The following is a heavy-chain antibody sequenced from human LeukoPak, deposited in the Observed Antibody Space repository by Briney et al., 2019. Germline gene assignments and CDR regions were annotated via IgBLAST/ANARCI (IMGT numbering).Heavy chain of an antibody. J-gene: IGHJ4*02. Sequence: LSLTCTVSGGSISSGGYYWSWVRQAPGKGLEWVSAISGSGGSTYYADSVKGRFTISRDNSKNTLYLQMNSLRAEDTAVYYCAKERRRGYFDYWGQGTLVTVSS. CDR1: GGSISSGGYY. CDR2: ISGSGGST. CDR3: AKERRRGYFDY. V-gene: IGHV3-23*01. D-gene: IGHD3-10*01.